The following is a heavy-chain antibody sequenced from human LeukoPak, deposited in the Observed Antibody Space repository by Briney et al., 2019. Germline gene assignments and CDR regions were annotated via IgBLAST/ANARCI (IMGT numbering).Heavy chain of an antibody. D-gene: IGHD5-24*01. J-gene: IGHJ3*02. CDR3: AIPPRDGDAFDI. Sequence: SETLSLTCTVSGGSISSSSYYWGWIRQPPGKGLEWIGSIYYSGSTYYNPSLKSRVTISVDTSKNQFSLKLSSVTAADTAVYYCAIPPRDGDAFDIWGQGTMVTVSS. CDR2: IYYSGST. V-gene: IGHV4-39*01. CDR1: GGSISSSSYY.